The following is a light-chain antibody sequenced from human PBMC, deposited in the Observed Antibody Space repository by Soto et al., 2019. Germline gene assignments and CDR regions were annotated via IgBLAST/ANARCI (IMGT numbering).Light chain of an antibody. Sequence: DIHRTQSRSSLSASVGDRVTITCQASQDISNYLNWYQQKAEKAPKLVIHDATNLEAGVPSRFSGSGSGAVFTLTISSLQPEDVATYYCQQYAHLLTFGGGTKVDIK. CDR2: DAT. V-gene: IGKV1-33*01. CDR1: QDISNY. CDR3: QQYAHLLT. J-gene: IGKJ4*01.